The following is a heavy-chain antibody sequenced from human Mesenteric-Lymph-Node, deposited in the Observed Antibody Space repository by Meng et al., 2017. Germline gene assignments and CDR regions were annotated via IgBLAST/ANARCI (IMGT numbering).Heavy chain of an antibody. Sequence: QVQIQQWGAGLLKPSETLSLTCAVYGGSFSGYYWSWIRQPPGKGLEWIGEINHSGSTNYNPSLKSRVIISIDTSKNQFSLNLRSVTAADTAVYYCARRRGGSGRDCWGQGTLVTVSS. J-gene: IGHJ4*02. D-gene: IGHD3-10*01. CDR3: ARRRGGSGRDC. CDR1: GGSFSGYY. V-gene: IGHV4-34*01. CDR2: INHSGST.